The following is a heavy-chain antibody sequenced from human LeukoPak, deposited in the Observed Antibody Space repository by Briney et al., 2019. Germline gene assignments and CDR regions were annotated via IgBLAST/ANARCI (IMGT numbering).Heavy chain of an antibody. D-gene: IGHD6-13*01. V-gene: IGHV3-23*01. Sequence: GGSLRLSCAASGFTFSNYAMSWVRQAPGKGLECVSPISGSGGSTYYRDSVKGRFTVSRDNSKNTLYLQMNSLRAEHTAVYYCAKSPAGSSWPSIDYWGQGTLVTVSS. CDR1: GFTFSNYA. CDR3: AKSPAGSSWPSIDY. J-gene: IGHJ4*02. CDR2: ISGSGGST.